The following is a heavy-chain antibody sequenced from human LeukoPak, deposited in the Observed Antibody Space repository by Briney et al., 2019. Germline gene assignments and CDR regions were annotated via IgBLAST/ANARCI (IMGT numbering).Heavy chain of an antibody. CDR3: AKVGGYCSGGSCYSVLPDY. CDR1: GFTFSSYA. D-gene: IGHD2-15*01. V-gene: IGHV3-23*01. J-gene: IGHJ4*02. Sequence: GGSLRLSCAASGFTFSSYAMSWVRQAPGKGLEWVSAISGSGGSTYYADFVKGRFTISRDNSKNTLYLRMNSLRAEDTAVYYCAKVGGYCSGGSCYSVLPDYWGQGTLVTVSS. CDR2: ISGSGGST.